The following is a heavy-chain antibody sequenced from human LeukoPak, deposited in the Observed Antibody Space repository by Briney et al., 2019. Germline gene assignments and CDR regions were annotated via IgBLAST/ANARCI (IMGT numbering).Heavy chain of an antibody. CDR2: ISSSSSYI. J-gene: IGHJ4*02. D-gene: IGHD3-9*01. V-gene: IGHV3-21*01. CDR1: GFTFSSYS. Sequence: GGSLRLSCAASGFTFSSYSMNWVRQAPGKGLEWVSSISSSSSYIYYADLVKGRFTISRDNAKNSLYLQMNSLRAEDTAIYYCARGEVRGRYFDWLSGAAFYWGQGTLVTISS. CDR3: ARGEVRGRYFDWLSGAAFY.